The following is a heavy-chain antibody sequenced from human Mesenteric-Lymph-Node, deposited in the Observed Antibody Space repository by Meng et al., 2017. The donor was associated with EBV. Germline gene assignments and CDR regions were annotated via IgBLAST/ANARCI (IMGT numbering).Heavy chain of an antibody. CDR2: IYYSGST. CDR3: ALIIVGATHFDY. D-gene: IGHD1-26*01. V-gene: IGHV4-61*01. CDR1: VGSVSSGSYY. Sequence: VQTKESGPGLMKPSESLSLTCTVSVGSVSSGSYYWSWIRQPPGKGLEWIGYIYYSGSTNYNPSLKSRVTISVDTSKNQFSLKLSSVTAADTAVYYCALIIVGATHFDYWGQGTLVTVSS. J-gene: IGHJ4*02.